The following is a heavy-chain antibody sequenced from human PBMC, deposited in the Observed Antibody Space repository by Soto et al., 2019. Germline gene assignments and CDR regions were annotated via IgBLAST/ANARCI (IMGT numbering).Heavy chain of an antibody. D-gene: IGHD3-22*01. Sequence: ASVKVSCKACGYPFPGYYMHWVRQAPGQGLEWMGWINPNSGGTNYAQKFQGRVTMTRDTSISTAYMELSRLRSDDTAVYYCVRYDSSGTPLAAYWGQGTLVTVPQ. CDR2: INPNSGGT. CDR3: VRYDSSGTPLAAY. J-gene: IGHJ4*02. CDR1: GYPFPGYY. V-gene: IGHV1-2*02.